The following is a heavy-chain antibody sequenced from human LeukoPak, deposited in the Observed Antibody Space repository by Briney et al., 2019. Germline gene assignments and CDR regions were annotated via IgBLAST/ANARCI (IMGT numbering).Heavy chain of an antibody. J-gene: IGHJ3*02. V-gene: IGHV4-59*12. CDR3: ARGYGDNSGAFDI. CDR1: GVSISSYY. D-gene: IGHD4-23*01. CDR2: INYGGSP. Sequence: SETLSLTCSVSGVSISSYYWSWMRQPPGKGLEWVGYINYGGSPNYNPALKSRVTISVDTPKNQFSLKLSSVTAADTAVYYCARGYGDNSGAFDIWGQGTMVTVSS.